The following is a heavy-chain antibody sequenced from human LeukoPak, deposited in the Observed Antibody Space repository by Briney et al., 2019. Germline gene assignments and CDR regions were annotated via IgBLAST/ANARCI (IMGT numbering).Heavy chain of an antibody. CDR2: IYHSGST. CDR3: ARGGDTSGHYYFEYFQH. CDR1: GYSISSGYY. D-gene: IGHD3-22*01. J-gene: IGHJ1*01. Sequence: SETLSLTCTVSGYSISSGYYWGWIRPPPGKGLERIGNIYHSGSTYYNPSLKSRVTISVDTSKNQFSVKLSSVTAADTAVYYCARGGDTSGHYYFEYFQHWGQGTLVTVSS. V-gene: IGHV4-38-2*02.